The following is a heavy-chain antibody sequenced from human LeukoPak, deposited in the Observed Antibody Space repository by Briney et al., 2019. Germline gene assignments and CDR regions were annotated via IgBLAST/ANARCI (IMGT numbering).Heavy chain of an antibody. J-gene: IGHJ4*02. D-gene: IGHD3-22*01. CDR1: GGSVSSGSYY. Sequence: PSETLSLTCTVSGGSVSSGSYYWSWIRQPPGKGLEWIGYIYYSGSTNYNPSLKSRVTISVDTSKNQFSLKLSSVTAADTAVYYCARGQGYYYDISGYSEPLFDSWGQGTLVTVSS. CDR3: ARGQGYYYDISGYSEPLFDS. V-gene: IGHV4-61*01. CDR2: IYYSGST.